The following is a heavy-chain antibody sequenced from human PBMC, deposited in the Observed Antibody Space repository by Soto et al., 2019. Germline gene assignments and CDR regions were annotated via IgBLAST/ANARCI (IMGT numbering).Heavy chain of an antibody. Sequence: GGSLRLSCAASGFTFSSYWMSWVRQAPGKGLEWVANIKQDGSEKYYVDSVKGRFTISRDNAKNSLYLQMNSLRAEDTAVYYCASLWAAPYYYDSSGYSPPMFDYWGNGTLVTVSS. V-gene: IGHV3-7*01. CDR3: ASLWAAPYYYDSSGYSPPMFDY. CDR2: IKQDGSEK. J-gene: IGHJ4*01. CDR1: GFTFSSYW. D-gene: IGHD3-22*01.